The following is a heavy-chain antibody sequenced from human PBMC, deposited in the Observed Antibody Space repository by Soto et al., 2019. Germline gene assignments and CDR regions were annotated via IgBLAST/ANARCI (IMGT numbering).Heavy chain of an antibody. Sequence: GASVKVSCKTSGYTFTSFGISWVRQAPGQGLEWMGWISAYNGNTNYAQKLQGRITMTTDTSTSTAYMELRSLRSDDTAVYYCARDRATMVRGVMVGWFAPWGQGPLATVPS. V-gene: IGHV1-18*01. CDR3: ARDRATMVRGVMVGWFAP. D-gene: IGHD3-10*01. CDR1: GYTFTSFG. CDR2: ISAYNGNT. J-gene: IGHJ5*02.